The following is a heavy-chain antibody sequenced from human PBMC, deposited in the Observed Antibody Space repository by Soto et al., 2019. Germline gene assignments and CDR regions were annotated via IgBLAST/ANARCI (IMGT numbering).Heavy chain of an antibody. CDR2: ISAYNGNT. Sequence: ASVKVSCKASGYTFTSYGISWVRQAPGQGLEWMGWISAYNGNTNYAQKLQGRVIMTTDTSTSTAYMELRSLRSDDTAVYYCARDEDYAYYYYYYGMDVWGHGTTVTVSS. J-gene: IGHJ6*02. D-gene: IGHD4-17*01. CDR3: ARDEDYAYYYYYYGMDV. CDR1: GYTFTSYG. V-gene: IGHV1-18*01.